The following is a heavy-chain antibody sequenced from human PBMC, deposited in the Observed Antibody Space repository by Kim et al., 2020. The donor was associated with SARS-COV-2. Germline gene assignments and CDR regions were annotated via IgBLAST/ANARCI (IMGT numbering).Heavy chain of an antibody. D-gene: IGHD2-21*02. CDR2: ISGSGGST. V-gene: IGHV3-23*01. Sequence: GGSLRLSCAASGFTFSSYAMSWVRQAPGKGLEWVSAISGSGGSTYYADSVKGRFTISRDNSKNTLYLQMNSLRAEDTAVYYCAKDLGLVRVTAMDYWGQGTLVTVSS. CDR1: GFTFSSYA. J-gene: IGHJ4*02. CDR3: AKDLGLVRVTAMDY.